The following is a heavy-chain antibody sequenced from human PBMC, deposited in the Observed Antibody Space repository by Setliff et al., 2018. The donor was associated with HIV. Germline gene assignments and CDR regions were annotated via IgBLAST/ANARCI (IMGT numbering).Heavy chain of an antibody. CDR1: GGSTSTYY. CDR2: IYYSGSS. D-gene: IGHD6-19*01. CDR3: ARGYPGIAVAGLSYYYYYYMDV. Sequence: SETLSLTCTVSGGSTSTYYWSWIRQPPGKGLEWIGYIYYSGSSNHNPSLKSRVTISVDTSKNQFSLKLSSVTAADTAVYYCARGYPGIAVAGLSYYYYYYMDVWGKGTTVTVSS. J-gene: IGHJ6*03. V-gene: IGHV4-59*01.